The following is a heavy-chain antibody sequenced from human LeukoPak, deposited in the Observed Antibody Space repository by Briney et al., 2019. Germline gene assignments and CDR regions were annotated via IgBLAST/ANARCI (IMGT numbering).Heavy chain of an antibody. CDR2: IIPIFGTA. D-gene: IGHD3-22*01. J-gene: IGHJ6*02. V-gene: IGHV1-69*05. CDR3: ARATSGGYYDSSGYPAYYYYGMDV. CDR1: GGTFSSYA. Sequence: ASVKVSCTASGGTFSSYAISWVRQAPGQGLEWMGGIIPIFGTANYAQKLQGRVTMTTDTSTSTAYMELRSLRSDDTAVYYCARATSGGYYDSSGYPAYYYYGMDVWGQGTTVTVSS.